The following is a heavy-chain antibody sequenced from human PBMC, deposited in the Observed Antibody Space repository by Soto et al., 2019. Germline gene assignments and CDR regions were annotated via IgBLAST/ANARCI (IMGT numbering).Heavy chain of an antibody. J-gene: IGHJ4*02. CDR1: GFTFSSYA. Sequence: GVRRLSCAASGFTFSSYAMSWVRQAPGKGLGWVSAISGSGGSTYYADSVKGRFTISRDNSKNRLYLQMNSLRAEDTAVYYWPKSLSTYYADSGRTLWVGPLDSWGQGALVTVSS. CDR3: PKSLSTYYADSGRTLWVGPLDS. D-gene: IGHD3-22*01. CDR2: ISGSGGST. V-gene: IGHV3-23*01.